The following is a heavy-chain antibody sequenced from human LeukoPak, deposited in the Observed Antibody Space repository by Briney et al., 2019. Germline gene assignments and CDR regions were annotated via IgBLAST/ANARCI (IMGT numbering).Heavy chain of an antibody. D-gene: IGHD4-17*01. CDR3: ARSNTVTTRSNGMDV. CDR2: IYTSGST. J-gene: IGHJ6*02. CDR1: GGSISSYY. V-gene: IGHV4-4*07. Sequence: SETLSLTCTVSGGSISSYYWSWIRQPAGKGLEWIGRIYTSGSTNYNPSLKSRVTMSVDTSKNQFSLKLSSVTAAHTAVYYCARSNTVTTRSNGMDVWGQGTTVTVSS.